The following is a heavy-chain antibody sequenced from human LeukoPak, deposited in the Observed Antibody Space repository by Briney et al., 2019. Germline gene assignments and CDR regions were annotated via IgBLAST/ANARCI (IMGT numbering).Heavy chain of an antibody. D-gene: IGHD2-15*01. CDR2: IHPSGRT. CDR3: ARGDKEVVVVAATLDY. Sequence: SETLSLTCAVYGRSFSGPYWSWPRQPPGKGLQWLGEIHPSGRTNYNPSLKRRVTISVDTSMNQFSLKLSSATAADTAVYYCARGDKEVVVVAATLDYWGQGTLVTVSS. V-gene: IGHV4-34*01. CDR1: GRSFSGPY. J-gene: IGHJ4*02.